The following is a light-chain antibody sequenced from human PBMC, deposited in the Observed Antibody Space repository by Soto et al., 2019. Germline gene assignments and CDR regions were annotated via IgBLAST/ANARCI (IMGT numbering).Light chain of an antibody. CDR1: QRVSRN. V-gene: IGKV3-15*01. J-gene: IGKJ2*02. CDR3: HQYNNWPPGT. Sequence: EIVMTQSPATLSVSPGERATLSCRASQRVSRNLAWYQQKPGQAPRLLIYDASTRATGIPDRFSGSGSETEFTLTISSLQSEDFAVYYCHQYNNWPPGTFGQGTKLEIK. CDR2: DAS.